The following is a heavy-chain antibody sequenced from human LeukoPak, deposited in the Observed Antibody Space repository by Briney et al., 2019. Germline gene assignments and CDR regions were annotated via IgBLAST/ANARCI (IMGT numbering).Heavy chain of an antibody. Sequence: SEILSLTCTVSGGSNNSYYWSWIRQPPGKGLEWIGYTHPSGNTNYSPSLKSRVTISIDMSRNQFSLKLSSVTAADTAVYYCARKAPKKGWFDPWGQGTLVTVSS. CDR1: GGSNNSYY. CDR3: ARKAPKKGWFDP. CDR2: THPSGNT. J-gene: IGHJ5*02. V-gene: IGHV4-4*09.